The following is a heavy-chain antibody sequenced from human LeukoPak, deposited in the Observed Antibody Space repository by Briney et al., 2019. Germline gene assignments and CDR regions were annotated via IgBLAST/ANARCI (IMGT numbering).Heavy chain of an antibody. V-gene: IGHV3-7*01. J-gene: IGHJ3*02. Sequence: GGSLRLSCAASGFTFSSDWMIWVRQAPGKGLEWVANIKPDEGEKYYADSVKGRFTLSRDNAKNSLYLQMNSLRAEDTAVYYCAREGALTVTKDAFDIWGQGTMVTVSS. CDR1: GFTFSSDW. D-gene: IGHD4-17*01. CDR3: AREGALTVTKDAFDI. CDR2: IKPDEGEK.